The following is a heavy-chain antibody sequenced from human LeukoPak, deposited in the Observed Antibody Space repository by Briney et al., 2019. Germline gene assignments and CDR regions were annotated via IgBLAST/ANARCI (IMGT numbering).Heavy chain of an antibody. Sequence: GASVKVSCKASGYTFTSYGISWVRQAPGQGLEWMGWISAYNGNTNYAQKLQGRVTMTTDTSTSTAYMELSSLRSEDTAVYYCARGSTMVGYYYYMDVWGKGTTVTVSS. D-gene: IGHD2-8*01. CDR2: ISAYNGNT. J-gene: IGHJ6*03. CDR3: ARGSTMVGYYYYMDV. V-gene: IGHV1-18*01. CDR1: GYTFTSYG.